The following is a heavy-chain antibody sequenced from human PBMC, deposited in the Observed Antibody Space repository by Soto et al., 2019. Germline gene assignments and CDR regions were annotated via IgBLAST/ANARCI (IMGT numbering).Heavy chain of an antibody. CDR2: INHSGST. CDR1: GGSFSGYY. J-gene: IGHJ4*02. D-gene: IGHD6-19*01. V-gene: IGHV4-34*01. CDR3: ARRYSSGWTANYYFDY. Sequence: SETLSLTCAVYGGSFSGYYWSWIRQPPGKGLEWIGEINHSGSTNYNPSLKSRVTISVDTSKNQFSLKLSSVTAADTAVYYCARRYSSGWTANYYFDYWGQGTLLTVSS.